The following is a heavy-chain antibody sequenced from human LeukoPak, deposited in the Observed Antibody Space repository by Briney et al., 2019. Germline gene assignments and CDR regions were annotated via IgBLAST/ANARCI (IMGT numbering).Heavy chain of an antibody. CDR2: IKQDGSEK. V-gene: IGHV3-7*01. CDR3: ARENIVVVTAIRDAFDI. J-gene: IGHJ3*02. D-gene: IGHD2-21*02. Sequence: GGSLRLSCAASGFTFSGYWMSWVRQAPGKGLEWVANIKQDGSEKYYVDSVRGRFTISRDNAKNSLCLQMNSLRDEDTAVYYCARENIVVVTAIRDAFDIWGQGTMLTVSS. CDR1: GFTFSGYW.